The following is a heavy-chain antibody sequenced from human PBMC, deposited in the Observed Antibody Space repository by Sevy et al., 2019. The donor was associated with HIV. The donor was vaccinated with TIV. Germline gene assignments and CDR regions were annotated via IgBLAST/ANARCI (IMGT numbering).Heavy chain of an antibody. V-gene: IGHV1-24*01. CDR2: FDPEDGET. CDR1: GYTLTELS. D-gene: IGHD3-22*01. CDR3: ATTKDYYDSSGYPFDY. Sequence: ASVKVSCKVSGYTLTELSMHWVRQAPGKGLEWMVSFDPEDGETIYAQNFQGRVTMTEDRSTDTAYMELSSLRSEDTAVYCSATTKDYYDSSGYPFDYWGQGTLVTVSS. J-gene: IGHJ4*02.